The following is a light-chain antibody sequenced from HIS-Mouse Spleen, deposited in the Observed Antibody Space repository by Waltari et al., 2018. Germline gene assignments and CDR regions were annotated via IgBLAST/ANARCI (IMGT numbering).Light chain of an antibody. CDR2: EDS. Sequence: SYELTQPPSVSVSPGQTASINCSGDALPKKYAYWYQQKSGQAPVLVIYEDSKRPSGIPEGLSGSSSGTMATLTISGAQVEDEADYYCYSTDSSGNHRVFGGGTKLTVL. CDR3: YSTDSSGNHRV. CDR1: ALPKKY. J-gene: IGLJ2*01. V-gene: IGLV3-10*01.